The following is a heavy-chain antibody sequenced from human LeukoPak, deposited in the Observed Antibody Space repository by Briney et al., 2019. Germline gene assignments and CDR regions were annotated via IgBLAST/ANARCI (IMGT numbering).Heavy chain of an antibody. CDR2: INPSGTT. CDR1: GYSFTNYY. Sequence: ASVKVSCKASGYSFTNYYIYWVRQAPGQGLEWMGLINPSGTTSYAQKFQGRVTMTKDTSTNTVYMELSSPRSEDTAVYYCARGLPATFDYWGQGTLVTVSS. V-gene: IGHV1-46*03. CDR3: ARGLPATFDY. D-gene: IGHD2-2*01. J-gene: IGHJ4*02.